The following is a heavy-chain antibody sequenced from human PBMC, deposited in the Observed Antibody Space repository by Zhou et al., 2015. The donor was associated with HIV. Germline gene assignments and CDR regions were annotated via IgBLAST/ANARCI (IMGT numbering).Heavy chain of an antibody. D-gene: IGHD2-2*01. V-gene: IGHV1-69*01. CDR1: GYSFTDYY. CDR3: ARTSSQLLLITAYYYGMDV. Sequence: QVQLVQSGAAVEKPGASMKVSCKTSGYSFTDYYMHWVRQAPGQGLEWMGGIIPIFGTANYAQKFQGRVTITADESTSTAYMELSSLRSEDTAVYYCARTSSQLLLITAYYYGMDVWGQGTTVTVSS. CDR2: IIPIFGTA. J-gene: IGHJ6*02.